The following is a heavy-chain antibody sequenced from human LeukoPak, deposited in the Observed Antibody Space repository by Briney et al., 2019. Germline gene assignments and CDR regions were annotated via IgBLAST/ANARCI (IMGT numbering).Heavy chain of an antibody. D-gene: IGHD2-2*01. J-gene: IGHJ4*02. CDR1: GFTFSGSA. Sequence: PGGSLRLSCAASGFTFSGSAMHWVRQASGKGLEWVGRIRSKANSYATAYAASVKGRFTISRDDSKNTAYLQMNSLKTEDTAVYYCTSLGSSSTSGQGYWGQGTLVTVSS. CDR3: TSLGSSSTSGQGY. CDR2: IRSKANSYAT. V-gene: IGHV3-73*01.